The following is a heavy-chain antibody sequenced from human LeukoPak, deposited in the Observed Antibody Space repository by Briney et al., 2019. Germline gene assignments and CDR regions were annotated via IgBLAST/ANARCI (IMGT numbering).Heavy chain of an antibody. CDR1: GFPFSYYA. Sequence: GGSLRLSCAASGFPFSYYAMHWVRQAPGKGLVWVSRMNNDGSIRDYADSVKGRFTISRDNAKNTLYLQMNSLRVEDTAVYYCARDQLEPSRWFDYWGQGTLVTVSS. CDR3: ARDQLEPSRWFDY. CDR2: MNNDGSIR. J-gene: IGHJ4*02. V-gene: IGHV3-74*01. D-gene: IGHD1-1*01.